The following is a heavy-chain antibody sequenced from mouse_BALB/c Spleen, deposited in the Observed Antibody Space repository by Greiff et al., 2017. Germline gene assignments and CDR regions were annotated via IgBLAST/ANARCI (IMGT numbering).Heavy chain of an antibody. CDR3: ARGDYYYGPWFAY. J-gene: IGHJ3*01. D-gene: IGHD1-1*01. V-gene: IGHV3-6*02. Sequence: EVKLQESGPGLVKPSQSLSLTCSVTGYSITSGYYWNWIRQFPGNKLEWMGYISYDGSNNYNPSLKNRISITRDTSKNQFFLKLNSVTTEDTATYYCARGDYYYGPWFAYWGQGTLVTVSA. CDR2: ISYDGSN. CDR1: GYSITSGYY.